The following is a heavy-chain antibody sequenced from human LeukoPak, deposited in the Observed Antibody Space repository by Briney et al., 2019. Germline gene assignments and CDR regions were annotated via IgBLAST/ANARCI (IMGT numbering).Heavy chain of an antibody. V-gene: IGHV4-59*08. J-gene: IGHJ4*02. Sequence: SETLSLTCTGSGGILSNYHWHWLRQPPGKGLEWIGYIYYSGSTNYNPSLKSRVSISVDTSKNQFSLKLSSVTAADTAVYYCARHGSSSYYFDYWGQGTLVTVSS. CDR3: ARHGSSSYYFDY. D-gene: IGHD6-6*01. CDR2: IYYSGST. CDR1: GGILSNYH.